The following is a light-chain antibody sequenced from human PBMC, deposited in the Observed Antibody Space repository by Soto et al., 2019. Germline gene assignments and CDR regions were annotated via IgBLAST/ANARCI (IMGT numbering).Light chain of an antibody. CDR2: SNT. J-gene: IGLJ2*01. Sequence: QSVLTQPPSASGTPGQTIAISCSGGSSNIGSHTVNWYQQLPGTAPRLLIYSNTQRPSGVPDRSSGSKSGTSASLAISGLQSEYEGDYYCAAWDDSLNGVVFGGGTKLTLL. CDR1: SSNIGSHT. V-gene: IGLV1-44*01. CDR3: AAWDDSLNGVV.